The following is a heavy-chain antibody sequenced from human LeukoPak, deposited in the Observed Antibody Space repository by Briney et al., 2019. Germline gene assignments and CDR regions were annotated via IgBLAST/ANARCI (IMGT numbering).Heavy chain of an antibody. CDR2: IYYSGST. V-gene: IGHV4-30-4*01. CDR1: GGSISSGDYY. Sequence: SETLSLTCTVSGGSISSGDYYWSWIRQPPGKGLEWIGYIYYSGSTYYNPSLKSRVTISVDTSKNQFSLKLSSVTAADTAVYYCAREGQDYYDSSGPNWFDPWGQGTLVTVSS. J-gene: IGHJ5*02. D-gene: IGHD3-22*01. CDR3: AREGQDYYDSSGPNWFDP.